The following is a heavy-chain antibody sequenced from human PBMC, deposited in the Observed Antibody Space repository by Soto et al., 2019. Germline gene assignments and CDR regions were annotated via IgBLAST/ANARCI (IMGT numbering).Heavy chain of an antibody. J-gene: IGHJ4*02. CDR1: GYTFTGYY. D-gene: IGHD3-22*01. CDR3: ARGGPGYDSSGYYYYAH. CDR2: INPNSGGT. V-gene: IGHV1-2*04. Sequence: ASVKVSCKASGYTFTGYYMHWVRQAPGQGLEWMGWINPNSGGTNYAQKFQGWVTMTRDTSISTAYMELSRLRSDDTAVYYCARGGPGYDSSGYYYYAHWGQGTLVTVSS.